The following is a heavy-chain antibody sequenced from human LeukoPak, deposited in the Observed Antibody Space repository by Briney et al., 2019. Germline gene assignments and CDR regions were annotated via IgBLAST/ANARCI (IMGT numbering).Heavy chain of an antibody. CDR2: ISGSGGAT. Sequence: GGSLRLSCAASGFTFSSYAMAWVRQAPGKGLEWVSAISGSGGATYYADSVKGRFTISRDNSKNTLYVQMNSLRAEDTAVYYCAKGTVVPAAIQRGFDYWGQGTLVTVSS. CDR3: AKGTVVPAAIQRGFDY. J-gene: IGHJ4*02. V-gene: IGHV3-23*01. D-gene: IGHD2-2*02. CDR1: GFTFSSYA.